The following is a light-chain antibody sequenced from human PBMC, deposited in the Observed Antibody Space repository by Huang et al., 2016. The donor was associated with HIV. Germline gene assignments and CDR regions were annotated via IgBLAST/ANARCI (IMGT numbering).Light chain of an antibody. V-gene: IGKV3-20*01. CDR3: QQFGSSPPYS. J-gene: IGKJ2*03. Sequence: EIVLTQSPDTLSLSPGERATVSCRASQSVTRNYLAWYQQRPGQAPKLLIYGASTRATGIPDRFSGSGSGTDFTLPISRLAPEDFAVYYCQQFGSSPPYSFGQGTKLEIK. CDR2: GAS. CDR1: QSVTRNY.